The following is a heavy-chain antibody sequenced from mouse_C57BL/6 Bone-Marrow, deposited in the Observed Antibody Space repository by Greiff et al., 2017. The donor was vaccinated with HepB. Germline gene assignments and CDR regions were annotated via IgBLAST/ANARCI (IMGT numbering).Heavy chain of an antibody. D-gene: IGHD2-4*01. CDR3: ARSIPYDYGYYYAMDY. CDR2: IRNKANGYTT. CDR1: GFTFTDYY. J-gene: IGHJ4*01. Sequence: EVQRVESGGGLVQPGGSLSLSCAASGFTFTDYYMSWVRQPPGKALEWLGFIRNKANGYTTEYSASVKVRFTISRDNSQSILYLQMNALRAEDSATYYCARSIPYDYGYYYAMDYWGQGTSVTVSS. V-gene: IGHV7-3*01.